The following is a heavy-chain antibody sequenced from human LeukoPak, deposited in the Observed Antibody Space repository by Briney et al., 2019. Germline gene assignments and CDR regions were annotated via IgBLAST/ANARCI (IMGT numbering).Heavy chain of an antibody. CDR1: GFTFSSYA. CDR2: ISGSSGST. CDR3: AKHSGSGTRPNWFDP. V-gene: IGHV3-23*01. Sequence: GGSLRLSCAASGFTFSSYAMSWVRQAPGKGLEWVSAISGSSGSTYYADSVKGRFTISRDNSKNTLYLQMNSLRAEDTAVYYCAKHSGSGTRPNWFDPWGQGTLVTVSS. D-gene: IGHD3-10*01. J-gene: IGHJ5*02.